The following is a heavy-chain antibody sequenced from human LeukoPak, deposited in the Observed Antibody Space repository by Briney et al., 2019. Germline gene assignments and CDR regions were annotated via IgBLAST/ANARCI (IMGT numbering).Heavy chain of an antibody. Sequence: SETLSLTCSVSGGSITTSSYYWGWVRQPPEKGLEWIGSIYYTGGTYYSPFLKSRVTMSVDTSKNQFSLKLTSVTAADTAVYYCARSAITMVRGVIKPPGYFDYWGQGTLVTVSS. V-gene: IGHV4-39*01. CDR1: GGSITTSSYY. CDR2: IYYTGGT. D-gene: IGHD3-10*01. J-gene: IGHJ4*02. CDR3: ARSAITMVRGVIKPPGYFDY.